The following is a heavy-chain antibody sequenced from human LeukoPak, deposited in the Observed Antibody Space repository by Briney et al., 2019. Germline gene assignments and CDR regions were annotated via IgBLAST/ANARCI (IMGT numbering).Heavy chain of an antibody. CDR3: ASKMRGMSYWYFDL. V-gene: IGHV4-59*08. J-gene: IGHJ2*01. CDR1: GDSINRYY. Sequence: SETLSLTCSVSGDSINRYYWSWIRQSPGKGLEWIGSIYNSRYTNYNPSLKSRVTISADTSRNQIPLDLISVTAADTALYYCASKMRGMSYWYFDLWGRGTLVTVSS. CDR2: IYNSRYT. D-gene: IGHD1-26*01.